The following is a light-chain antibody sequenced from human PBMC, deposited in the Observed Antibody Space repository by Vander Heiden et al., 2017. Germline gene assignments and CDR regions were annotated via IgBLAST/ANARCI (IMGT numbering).Light chain of an antibody. Sequence: SYELTQPPSASVSPGQTARITCSGDALPKKYAYWYQQESGQTPVLVIYGDSKRPSGIPERFSGSISGTMATLTISGAQVEDEADYYCYSTDSSGNHRVFGGGTKLTVL. CDR2: GDS. V-gene: IGLV3-10*01. J-gene: IGLJ2*01. CDR1: ALPKKY. CDR3: YSTDSSGNHRV.